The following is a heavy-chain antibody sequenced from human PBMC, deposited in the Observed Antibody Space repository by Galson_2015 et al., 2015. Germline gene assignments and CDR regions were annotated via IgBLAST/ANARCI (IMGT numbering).Heavy chain of an antibody. D-gene: IGHD4-17*01. CDR2: IFSNDEK. Sequence: PALVKPTQTLTLTCTVSGFSLSNARMGVSWIRQPPGKALEWLGHIFSNDEKSYSTSLKSRLTISKDTSKSQVVLTMTNVDPVDTGTYYCARISTVTSNWYFDLWGRGTLVPVSS. J-gene: IGHJ2*01. CDR1: GFSLSNARMG. CDR3: ARISTVTSNWYFDL. V-gene: IGHV2-26*01.